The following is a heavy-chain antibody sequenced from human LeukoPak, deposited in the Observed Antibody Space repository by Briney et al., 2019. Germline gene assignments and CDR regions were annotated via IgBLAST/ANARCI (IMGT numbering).Heavy chain of an antibody. Sequence: GGSLRLSCAASGITFSSSWMRWIRQGPGKGLMWVSRINSDGSSTSQEDSVKGRFTISRDNAKNKLYLQMNSLRAEDMAVCYCASSGYYFSPFDYWGQGTLVTVSS. CDR3: ASSGYYFSPFDY. CDR1: GITFSSSW. J-gene: IGHJ4*02. D-gene: IGHD3-22*01. V-gene: IGHV3-74*01. CDR2: INSDGSST.